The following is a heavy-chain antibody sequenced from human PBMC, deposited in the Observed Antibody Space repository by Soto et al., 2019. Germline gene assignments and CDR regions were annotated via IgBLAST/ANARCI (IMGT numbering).Heavy chain of an antibody. CDR1: GYNFNTYW. Sequence: PGESLKISCTGSGYNFNTYWIGWVRQMPRKGLEWMGIIYPGDFDTRYSQSFQGHLTMSVDKSINTAYLQWSSLETSDTAMYYCARLLGYSYGYQEFFDNWGQGTSVDVFS. V-gene: IGHV5-51*01. D-gene: IGHD5-18*01. J-gene: IGHJ4*02. CDR3: ARLLGYSYGYQEFFDN. CDR2: IYPGDFDT.